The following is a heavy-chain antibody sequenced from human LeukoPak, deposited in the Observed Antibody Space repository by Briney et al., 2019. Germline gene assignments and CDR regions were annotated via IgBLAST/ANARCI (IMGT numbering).Heavy chain of an antibody. CDR1: GYSFTSYW. J-gene: IGHJ3*02. CDR2: IYPGDSDT. V-gene: IGHV5-51*01. Sequence: GESLKISCKGSGYSFTSYWIGWVRQMPGKGLEWMGIIYPGDSDTRYSPSFQSQVTISADKSISTAYLQWSSLKASDTAMYYCASSTYIVGATRAFDIWGQGTMVTVSS. D-gene: IGHD1-26*01. CDR3: ASSTYIVGATRAFDI.